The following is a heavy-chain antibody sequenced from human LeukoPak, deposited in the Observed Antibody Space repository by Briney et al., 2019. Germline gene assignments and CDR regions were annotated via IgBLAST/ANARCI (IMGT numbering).Heavy chain of an antibody. Sequence: GGSLRLSCAASGFTFSSYAMSWVRQAPGKGLEWVSAISGSGGSTYYADSVEGRFTISRDNSKNTLYLQMNSLRAEDTAVYYCAKGPHGAAAGTRRFDPWGQGTLVTVSS. V-gene: IGHV3-23*01. CDR1: GFTFSSYA. CDR3: AKGPHGAAAGTRRFDP. CDR2: ISGSGGST. J-gene: IGHJ5*02. D-gene: IGHD6-13*01.